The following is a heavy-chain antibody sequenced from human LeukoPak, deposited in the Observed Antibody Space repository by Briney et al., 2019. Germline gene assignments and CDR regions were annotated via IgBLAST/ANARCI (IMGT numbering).Heavy chain of an antibody. D-gene: IGHD3-10*01. CDR3: ARDPRRVDRFRFRDHYYYYGMDV. J-gene: IGHJ6*02. CDR1: GFTFSSYW. CDR2: INSDGSST. Sequence: ESGGSLRLSCAASGFTFSSYWMHWVRQAPGKGLVWVSRINSDGSSTSYADSVKGRFTTSRDNAKNTLHLQMNSLRAEDTAVYYCARDPRRVDRFRFRDHYYYYGMDVWGQGTTVTVSS. V-gene: IGHV3-74*01.